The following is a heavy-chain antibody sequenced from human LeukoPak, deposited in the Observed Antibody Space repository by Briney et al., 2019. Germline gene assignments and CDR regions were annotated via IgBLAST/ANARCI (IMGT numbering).Heavy chain of an antibody. V-gene: IGHV4-39*07. CDR2: IYYSGST. J-gene: IGHJ4*02. D-gene: IGHD2-2*01. Sequence: PSETLSLTCTVSGGSISSSSYYWGWIRQPPGKGLEWIGSIYYSGSTYYNPSLKSRVTISVDTSKNQFSLKLSSVTAADTAVYYCARIFCSSTSCNGAGYFDYWGQGTLVTVSS. CDR1: GGSISSSSYY. CDR3: ARIFCSSTSCNGAGYFDY.